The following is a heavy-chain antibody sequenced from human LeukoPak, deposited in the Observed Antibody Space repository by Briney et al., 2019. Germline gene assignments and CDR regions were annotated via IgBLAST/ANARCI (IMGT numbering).Heavy chain of an antibody. D-gene: IGHD3-10*01. V-gene: IGHV3-23*01. CDR3: AKTSSGSYGDY. CDR1: GITFSSYA. J-gene: IGHJ4*02. CDR2: ISGSGGST. Sequence: GGSLRLSCAASGITFSSYAMSWVRQAPGKGLEWVSAISGSGGSTYYADSVKGRFTISRDNSKDTLYLQMNSLRAEDTAVYYCAKTSSGSYGDYWGQGTLVTVSS.